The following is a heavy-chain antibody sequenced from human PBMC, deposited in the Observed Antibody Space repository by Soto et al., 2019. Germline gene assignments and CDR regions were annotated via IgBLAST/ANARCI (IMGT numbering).Heavy chain of an antibody. CDR1: GFTFDDYA. D-gene: IGHD2-2*01. CDR3: AKDMGCSSTSCYIYHYYYYGMDV. Sequence: EVQLVESGGGLVQPGRSLRLSCAASGFTFDDYAMHWVRQAPGKGLEWVSGISWNSGSIGYADSVKGRFTISRDNAKNSLYLQMNSLRAEDTALYYCAKDMGCSSTSCYIYHYYYYGMDVWGQGTTVTVSS. V-gene: IGHV3-9*01. J-gene: IGHJ6*02. CDR2: ISWNSGSI.